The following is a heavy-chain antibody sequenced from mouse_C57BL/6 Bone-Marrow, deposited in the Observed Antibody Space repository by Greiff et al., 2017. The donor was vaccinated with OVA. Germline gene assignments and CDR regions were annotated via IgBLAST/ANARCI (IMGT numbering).Heavy chain of an antibody. D-gene: IGHD1-1*01. J-gene: IGHJ4*01. CDR2: IYWDDDK. V-gene: IGHV8-12*01. Sequence: QVTLKESGPGILQSSQTLSLPCSFSGFSLSTSGMGVSWIRQPSGKGLEWLAHIYWDDDKRYNPSLKSRLTISKDTSRNQVFLKITSVDTADTATYYCARVFITTVNAMDYWGQGTSVTVSS. CDR3: ARVFITTVNAMDY. CDR1: GFSLSTSGMG.